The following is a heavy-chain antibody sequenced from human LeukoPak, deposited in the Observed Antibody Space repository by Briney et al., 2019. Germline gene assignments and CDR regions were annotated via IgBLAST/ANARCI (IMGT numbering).Heavy chain of an antibody. Sequence: ASVKVSCKASGYTFTGYYMHWVRQAPGQGLEWMGWINPNSGGTNYAQKFQGRVTMTRDTSISTAYMELSRLRSDDTAVYYCARDLAVAGVYYYYYYSMDVWGQGTTVTVSS. J-gene: IGHJ6*02. CDR3: ARDLAVAGVYYYYYYSMDV. CDR1: GYTFTGYY. D-gene: IGHD6-19*01. CDR2: INPNSGGT. V-gene: IGHV1-2*02.